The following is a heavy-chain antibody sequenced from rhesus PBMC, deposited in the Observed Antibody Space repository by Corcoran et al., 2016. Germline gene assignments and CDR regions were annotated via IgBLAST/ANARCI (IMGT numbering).Heavy chain of an antibody. D-gene: IGHD6-25*01. CDR3: ARVLAGD. J-gene: IGHJ4*01. V-gene: IGHV4-93*02. CDR2: IYGSGGST. Sequence: QVQLQESGPAVVKPSETLSLTCAVSGGSISSSNWWSWIRQSPGKGLEWIGGIYGSGGSTEYNPSLKSRVTIAIDTSKNQFSLKLSSVTAADTAVYYCARVLAGDWGQGVLVTVSS. CDR1: GGSISSSNW.